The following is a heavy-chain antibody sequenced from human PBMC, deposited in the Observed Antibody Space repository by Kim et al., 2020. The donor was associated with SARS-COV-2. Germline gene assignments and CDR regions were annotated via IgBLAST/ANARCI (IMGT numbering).Heavy chain of an antibody. J-gene: IGHJ4*02. CDR3: ARDRGAAGGYLDY. Sequence: SADAVEGRFTIYSDNSKSQLSVQMNRLRAEDTAVYYCARDRGAAGGYLDYWGKGTMVTVSS. D-gene: IGHD6-13*01. V-gene: IGHV3-33*01.